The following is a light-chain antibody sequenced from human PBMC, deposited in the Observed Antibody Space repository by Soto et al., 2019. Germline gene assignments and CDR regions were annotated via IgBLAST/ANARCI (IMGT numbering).Light chain of an antibody. Sequence: QSALTQPPSASGTPGQRVTISCSGSSSNIGSNYVYWYQQLPGTAPKLLIYRNNQRPSGVPDRFSGSKSGTSASLAISGLRSEDEADYYCAAWDDNLSASYVFGTGTKVTVL. J-gene: IGLJ1*01. V-gene: IGLV1-47*01. CDR1: SSNIGSNY. CDR3: AAWDDNLSASYV. CDR2: RNN.